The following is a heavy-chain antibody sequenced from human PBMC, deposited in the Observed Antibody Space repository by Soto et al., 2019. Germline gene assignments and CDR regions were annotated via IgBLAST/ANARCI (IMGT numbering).Heavy chain of an antibody. CDR3: ARPPKVSRYLQPRPLDY. Sequence: PSETLSLTCAVYGGSFSGYYWSWIRQPPGKGLEWIGEINHSGSTNYNPSIKSRVTISVDTSKNQFSLKLSSVTAADTAAYYCARPPKVSRYLQPRPLDYWGQGTLVTVSS. CDR1: GGSFSGYY. J-gene: IGHJ4*02. D-gene: IGHD1-20*01. V-gene: IGHV4-34*01. CDR2: INHSGST.